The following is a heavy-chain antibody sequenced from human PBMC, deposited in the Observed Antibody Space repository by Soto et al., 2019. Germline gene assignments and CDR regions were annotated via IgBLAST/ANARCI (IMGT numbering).Heavy chain of an antibody. D-gene: IGHD3-10*01. J-gene: IGHJ4*02. V-gene: IGHV3-23*01. CDR3: AKGMNYYGSGSYPPSASDY. CDR1: GFTFSSYA. Sequence: GGSLRLSCAASGFTFSSYAMSWVRQAPGKGLEWVSAISGSGGSTYYADSVKGRFTISRDNSKNTLYLQMNSLRAEDTAVYYCAKGMNYYGSGSYPPSASDYWGKGPLVTVSS. CDR2: ISGSGGST.